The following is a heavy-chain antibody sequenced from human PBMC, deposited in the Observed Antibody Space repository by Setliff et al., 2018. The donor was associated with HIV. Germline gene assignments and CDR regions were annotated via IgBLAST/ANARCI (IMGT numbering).Heavy chain of an antibody. Sequence: SETLSLTCAVYGGSFSGYYWSWIRQPPGKGLEWIGEINHSGSTNYNPSLKSRVTISVDTSKNQFSLKLSSVTAADTAVYYCADRTGGRKNWFDPWGQGTLVTVSS. CDR1: GGSFSGYY. V-gene: IGHV4-34*01. D-gene: IGHD2-15*01. J-gene: IGHJ5*02. CDR3: ADRTGGRKNWFDP. CDR2: INHSGST.